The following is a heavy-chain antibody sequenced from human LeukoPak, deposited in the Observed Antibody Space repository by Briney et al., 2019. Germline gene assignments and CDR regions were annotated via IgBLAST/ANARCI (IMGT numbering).Heavy chain of an antibody. D-gene: IGHD5-24*01. CDR2: INTDGTST. Sequence: GGSLRLSCAASGFTFSSYWMHWVRQVPGKGLVWVSRINTDGTSTSYADSVKGRFTISRDNAKNTLYLQMNSLRDEDTAVYYCARDYKGAYNAWGQGTLVTVSS. V-gene: IGHV3-74*01. J-gene: IGHJ5*02. CDR1: GFTFSSYW. CDR3: ARDYKGAYNA.